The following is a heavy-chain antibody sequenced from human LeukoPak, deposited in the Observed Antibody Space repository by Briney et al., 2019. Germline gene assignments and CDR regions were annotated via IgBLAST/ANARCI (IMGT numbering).Heavy chain of an antibody. CDR1: GYTFTSYH. Sequence: ASVKVSCKTSGYTFTSYHINRVRQATGQGLEWMGWMNPYSGDRGYAQKFQGRLSITSDTSISTAYMDLSSLRSEDTAVYFCARTTSLTASGYDYWGQGTLVTVSS. CDR3: ARTTSLTASGYDY. J-gene: IGHJ4*02. D-gene: IGHD4-17*01. V-gene: IGHV1-8*03. CDR2: MNPYSGDR.